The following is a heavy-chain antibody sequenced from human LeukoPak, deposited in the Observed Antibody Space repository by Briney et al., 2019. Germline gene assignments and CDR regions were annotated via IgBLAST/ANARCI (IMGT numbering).Heavy chain of an antibody. Sequence: QPGGSLRLSCAASGFTFSTSWISWVRQAPGKGLEWVANIQQDGSAKYYVESVKGRFTISRDNAKNSLYLQMNSLRAEDTAVYYCARFSLYDNSGYYSWLFDFWGQGTLVTVSS. V-gene: IGHV3-7*01. D-gene: IGHD3-22*01. J-gene: IGHJ4*02. CDR2: IQQDGSAK. CDR3: ARFSLYDNSGYYSWLFDF. CDR1: GFTFSTSW.